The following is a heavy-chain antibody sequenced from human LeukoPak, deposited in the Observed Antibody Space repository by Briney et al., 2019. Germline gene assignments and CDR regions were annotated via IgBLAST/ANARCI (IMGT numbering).Heavy chain of an antibody. CDR3: ATATTLYYYYYMDV. Sequence: GGSLRLSCAASGFTFSSYAMSWVRQAPGKGLEWVSAISGSGGSTYYADSVKGRFTISRDNSKNTLYLQMNSLRAEDTAVYYCATATTLYYYYYMDVWGKGTTVTVSS. CDR2: ISGSGGST. V-gene: IGHV3-23*01. J-gene: IGHJ6*03. CDR1: GFTFSSYA. D-gene: IGHD1-14*01.